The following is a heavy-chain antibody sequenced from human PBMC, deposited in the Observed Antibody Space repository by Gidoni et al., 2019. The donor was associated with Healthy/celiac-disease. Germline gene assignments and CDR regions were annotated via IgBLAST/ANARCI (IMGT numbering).Heavy chain of an antibody. CDR1: GFTLSSYG. Sequence: QVPLVESGGGVVQPGRSLRLSCAASGFTLSSYGMHWVRQAPGKGLEWVAVISYDGSNKYYADSVKGRFTISRDNSKNTLYLQMNSLRAEDTAVYYCAKDEVDYYDNPVLPDYWGQGTLVTVSS. V-gene: IGHV3-30*18. CDR3: AKDEVDYYDNPVLPDY. CDR2: ISYDGSNK. D-gene: IGHD3-22*01. J-gene: IGHJ4*02.